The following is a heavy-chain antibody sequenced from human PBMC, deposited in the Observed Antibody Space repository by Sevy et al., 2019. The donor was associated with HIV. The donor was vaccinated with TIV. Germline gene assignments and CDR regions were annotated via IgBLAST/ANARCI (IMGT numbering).Heavy chain of an antibody. CDR2: IYSDGST. CDR1: GFPVSSNY. Sequence: GGSLRLSCAASGFPVSSNYMSWVRQAPGKGLEWVSVIYSDGSTYHADPVKGRFTISRDNSKNRLYLQMNSLRVEDTAVYYCARGKSGYGYGLDYWGQGTLVTVSS. J-gene: IGHJ4*02. D-gene: IGHD5-18*01. V-gene: IGHV3-66*01. CDR3: ARGKSGYGYGLDY.